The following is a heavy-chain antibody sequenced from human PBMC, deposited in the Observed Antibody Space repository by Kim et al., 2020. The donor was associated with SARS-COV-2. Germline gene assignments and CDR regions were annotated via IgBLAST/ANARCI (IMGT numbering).Heavy chain of an antibody. V-gene: IGHV1-24*01. J-gene: IGHJ3*02. CDR2: FDPEDGET. Sequence: ASVKVSCKVSGYTLTELSMHWVRQAPGKGLEWMGGFDPEDGETIYAQKFLGRVTMTEDTFTDTAYMELSSLRSADTAVYYCATYPVIRITMIEGERDAFDIWGQWTMVTVSS. CDR3: ATYPVIRITMIEGERDAFDI. D-gene: IGHD3-22*01. CDR1: GYTLTELS.